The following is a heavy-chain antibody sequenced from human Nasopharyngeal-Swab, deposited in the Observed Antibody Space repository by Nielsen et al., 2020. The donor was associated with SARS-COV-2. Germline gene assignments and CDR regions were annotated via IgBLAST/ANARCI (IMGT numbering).Heavy chain of an antibody. J-gene: IGHJ4*02. CDR1: GYTFTGYY. V-gene: IGHV1-2*02. D-gene: IGHD3-22*01. CDR3: ARENYYDSSGLDY. Sequence: ASVKVPCKASGYTFTGYYMHWVRQAPGQGLEWMGWINPNSGGTNYAQKFQGRVTMTRDTSISTAYMELSRLRSDDTAVYYCARENYYDSSGLDYWGQGTLVTVSS. CDR2: INPNSGGT.